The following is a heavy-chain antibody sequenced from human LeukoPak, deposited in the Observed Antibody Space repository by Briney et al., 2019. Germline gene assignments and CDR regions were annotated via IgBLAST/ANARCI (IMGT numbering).Heavy chain of an antibody. V-gene: IGHV3-66*01. CDR1: GFTVSDNY. J-gene: IGHJ6*02. Sequence: GGSLRLSCAASGFTVSDNYMSWVRQAPGKGLEWVSTVYSGGLTYYADPVKGRFTISRDNSKDTLYLQMSSLRAEDTAVYYCVRDRWPGLGDFWGQGTTVTVSS. CDR2: VYSGGLT. CDR3: VRDRWPGLGDF. D-gene: IGHD6-19*01.